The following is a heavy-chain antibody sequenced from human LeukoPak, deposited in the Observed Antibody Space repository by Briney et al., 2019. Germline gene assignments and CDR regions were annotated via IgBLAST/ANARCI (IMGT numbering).Heavy chain of an antibody. CDR3: AKVPQPDYYFDD. V-gene: IGHV3-23*01. J-gene: IGHJ4*02. Sequence: GGSLRLSCAASGFTFSNYWMHWVRQAPGKGLEWVSSISGSGDRTIYADSVRGRLTISRDKSKNILYLQMSSLRAEDTAVYYCAKVPQPDYYFDDWGQGSLVTVSS. CDR1: GFTFSNYW. CDR2: ISGSGDRT.